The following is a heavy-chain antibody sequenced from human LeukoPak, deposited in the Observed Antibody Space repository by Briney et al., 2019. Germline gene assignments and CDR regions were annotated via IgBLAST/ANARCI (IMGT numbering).Heavy chain of an antibody. J-gene: IGHJ4*02. D-gene: IGHD3-22*01. CDR1: GYTFTSYA. Sequence: ASVKVSCKASGYTFTSYAMNWVRQAPGQGLEWMGWITPYNGNTNYAQTLQGRVTMTTDTSTSTAYMELRSLRSDDTAVYYCARTNVYYYDSSDYYPYFDYWGQGTLVTVSS. V-gene: IGHV1-18*01. CDR3: ARTNVYYYDSSDYYPYFDY. CDR2: ITPYNGNT.